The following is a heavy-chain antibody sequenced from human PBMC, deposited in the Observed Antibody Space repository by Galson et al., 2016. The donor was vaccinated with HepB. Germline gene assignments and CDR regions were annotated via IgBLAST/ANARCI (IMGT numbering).Heavy chain of an antibody. CDR2: INPIFGTP. D-gene: IGHD1-26*01. CDR3: ARWDAVVLVYGVDV. CDR1: GGTFSGYA. Sequence: SCKASGGTFSGYALSWVRQAPGHGLEWMGAINPIFGTPNYAQKFQGRVTITADESTSTAYMELSNLRTEDTAVYYCARWDAVVLVYGVDVWGQGTTVIVSS. J-gene: IGHJ6*02. V-gene: IGHV1-69*19.